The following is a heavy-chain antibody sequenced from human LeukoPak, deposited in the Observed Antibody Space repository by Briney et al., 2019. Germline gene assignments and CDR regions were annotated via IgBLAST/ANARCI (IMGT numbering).Heavy chain of an antibody. Sequence: SETLSLTCTVSGGSISTYYWSWIRQTPGKGLEWIGYIYYSGSTNYNPFLKSRVTISVDTSKNQFSLKLSSVTAADTAVYYCARGRRCLDYWGQGTLVTVSS. CDR1: GGSISTYY. CDR3: ARGRRCLDY. D-gene: IGHD2-2*01. V-gene: IGHV4-59*12. J-gene: IGHJ4*02. CDR2: IYYSGST.